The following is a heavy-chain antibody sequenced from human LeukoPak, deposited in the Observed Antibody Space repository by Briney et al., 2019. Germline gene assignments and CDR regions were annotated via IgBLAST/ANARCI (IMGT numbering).Heavy chain of an antibody. V-gene: IGHV4-39*01. J-gene: IGHJ4*02. CDR3: ARVPFYSSGSYHFDY. CDR1: GGSISSSDYY. Sequence: SETLSLTCTVSGGSISSSDYYWGWIRQPPGKGLEWIGNIYYSGSTYYNPSLKSRVTISVDTSKNLFSLKLSSVTAADTAVYYCARVPFYSSGSYHFDYWGQGTLVTVSS. D-gene: IGHD6-19*01. CDR2: IYYSGST.